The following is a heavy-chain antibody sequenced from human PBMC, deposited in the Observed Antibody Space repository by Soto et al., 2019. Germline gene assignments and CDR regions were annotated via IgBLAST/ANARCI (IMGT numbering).Heavy chain of an antibody. CDR2: MQPSSGRT. Sequence: QVQLVQSGAEVREPGASVKVSCKASGYSFTSLDINWVRQTTGQGLEWMGWMQPSSGRTGYAQKFQGRFTMTRDTSINAAYMELSSLTSDDTAFYYCARGVTAGVDYWGQGPLVTVSS. CDR1: GYSFTSLD. CDR3: ARGVTAGVDY. V-gene: IGHV1-8*01. D-gene: IGHD1-26*01. J-gene: IGHJ4*02.